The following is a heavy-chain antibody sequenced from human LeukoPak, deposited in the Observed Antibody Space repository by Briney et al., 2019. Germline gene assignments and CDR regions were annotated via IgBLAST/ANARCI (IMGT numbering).Heavy chain of an antibody. CDR2: IIPIFGTA. J-gene: IGHJ4*02. CDR1: GGTHRSYA. CDR3: AGHLYYYDSSGHWGYFDY. V-gene: IGHV1-69*05. Sequence: ASVKVSCKASGGTHRSYAISGVRQAPGQGLEWMGRIIPIFGTANYAQKLQGRVTITTDESTSTAYMELSSLRSEDTAVYYCAGHLYYYDSSGHWGYFDYWGQGTLVTVSS. D-gene: IGHD3-22*01.